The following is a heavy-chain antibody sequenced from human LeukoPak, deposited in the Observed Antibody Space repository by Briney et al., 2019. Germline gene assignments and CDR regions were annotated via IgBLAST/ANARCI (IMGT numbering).Heavy chain of an antibody. V-gene: IGHV3-30*04. J-gene: IGHJ6*02. D-gene: IGHD3-22*01. CDR1: GVTFSSYA. CDR3: ARDRRGYRHGMDV. Sequence: GRSLRLSCAASGVTFSSYAMHWVRQAPGKGLEWVAVISYDGSNKYYADSVKGRFTISRDNSKDTLYLQMNSLKAEDTAVYYCARDRRGYRHGMDVWGQGTTVTVSS. CDR2: ISYDGSNK.